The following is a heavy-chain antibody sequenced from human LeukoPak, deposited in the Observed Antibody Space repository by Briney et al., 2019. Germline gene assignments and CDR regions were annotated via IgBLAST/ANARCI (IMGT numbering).Heavy chain of an antibody. CDR2: IHPGNSDT. CDR1: GYSFTTYW. J-gene: IGHJ4*02. Sequence: GESLKISCKASGYSFTTYWIGWVRQMPGRGLEHMAIIHPGNSDTRYSPSLQGQVTISPDKSINTAFLQWSSLKASDSAKYFCARHNLLAFDQWEQGALVTVSS. V-gene: IGHV5-51*01. CDR3: ARHNLLAFDQ.